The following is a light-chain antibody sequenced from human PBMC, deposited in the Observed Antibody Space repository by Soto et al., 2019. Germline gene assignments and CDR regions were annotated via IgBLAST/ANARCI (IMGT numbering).Light chain of an antibody. V-gene: IGKV1-5*01. Sequence: DIQMTQSPSTLSASVGDGVTITCRASQTISGWLAWYQQRPGKAPKLLISDASSLRSGVPSRFSGSGSGTEFTLTISSLQPEDFATYYCLQYNSYPWTFGQGTKADIK. CDR3: LQYNSYPWT. CDR2: DAS. CDR1: QTISGW. J-gene: IGKJ1*01.